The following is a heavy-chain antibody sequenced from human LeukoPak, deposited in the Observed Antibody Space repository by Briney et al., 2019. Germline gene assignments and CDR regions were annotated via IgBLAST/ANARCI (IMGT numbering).Heavy chain of an antibody. D-gene: IGHD2/OR15-2a*01. CDR2: VYHGGST. CDR3: AKDARGGLLPPDAFDI. CDR1: GYFISSGYY. V-gene: IGHV4-38-2*02. J-gene: IGHJ3*02. Sequence: SETLSLTCTVSGYFISSGYYWGWIRQPPGKGLEWIGSVYHGGSTYYNPSLKSRITISLDTSKNQFSLKLSSVTAADTAVYYCAKDARGGLLPPDAFDIWGQGSMVTVSS.